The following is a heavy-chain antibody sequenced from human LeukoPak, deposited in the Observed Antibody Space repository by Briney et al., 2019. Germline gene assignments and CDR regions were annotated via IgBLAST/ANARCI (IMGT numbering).Heavy chain of an antibody. D-gene: IGHD4-23*01. V-gene: IGHV3-23*01. J-gene: IGHJ4*02. CDR1: GFTFSGYA. CDR2: ITRGGDAT. Sequence: GGSLRLSCAASGFTFSGYAMSWVRQAPGKGLEWVSAITRGGDATYYADSVKGRFSISRDNSKNTLYLQMSSLRGEDTAIYYCAHCDYDGNAGPYDHWGQGTLVTVSS. CDR3: AHCDYDGNAGPYDH.